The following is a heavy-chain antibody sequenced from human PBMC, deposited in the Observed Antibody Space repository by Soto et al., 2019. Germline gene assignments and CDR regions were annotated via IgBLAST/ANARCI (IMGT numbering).Heavy chain of an antibody. D-gene: IGHD6-13*01. CDR2: ISYDGSNK. V-gene: IGHV3-30*18. J-gene: IGHJ4*02. CDR1: GFTFSSYG. CDR3: AKDLSSSSHIDY. Sequence: HPGGSLRLSCAASGFTFSSYGMHWVRQAPGKGLEWVALISYDGSNKYYADTVKGRFTISRDISKNTLYLQMSSLRVEDTAVYYCAKDLSSSSHIDYWGQGTLVTVSS.